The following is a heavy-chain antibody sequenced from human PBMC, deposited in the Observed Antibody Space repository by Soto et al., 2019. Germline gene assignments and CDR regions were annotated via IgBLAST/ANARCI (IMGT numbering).Heavy chain of an antibody. D-gene: IGHD3-3*01. J-gene: IGHJ4*02. CDR3: ARDNYDFWSGYYLDY. CDR2: IKSDGTVT. Sequence: EVQLVESGGGLVQSGGSLRLSCVVSGITFSTYRMHWVRQAPGKGLVWVSHIKSDGTVTHYTDSVRGRFIISRDNAKNTLFLQMNSLRAEDTAVYYCARDNYDFWSGYYLDYWGQGTLVTVSS. CDR1: GITFSTYR. V-gene: IGHV3-74*01.